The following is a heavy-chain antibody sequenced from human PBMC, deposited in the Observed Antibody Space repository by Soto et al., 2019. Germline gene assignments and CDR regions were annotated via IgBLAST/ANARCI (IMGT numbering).Heavy chain of an antibody. J-gene: IGHJ6*02. CDR3: ARGAGLMDV. Sequence: QVQLQESGPGLVKPSETLFLTCTVSGGSIRDFYWSWIRQPPGKGLEWIVSVSYSANSDCNPSLETRLTTSLDTSTNQSSLKLNSVSAADRAMYYYARGAGLMDVWGQGTTVTVSS. CDR2: VSYSANS. V-gene: IGHV4-59*01. CDR1: GGSIRDFY.